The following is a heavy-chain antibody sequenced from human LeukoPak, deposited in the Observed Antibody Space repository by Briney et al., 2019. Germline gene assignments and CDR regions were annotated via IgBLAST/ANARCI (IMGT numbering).Heavy chain of an antibody. CDR2: MNSEGRET. CDR1: GFTFSNYW. D-gene: IGHD2-2*01. Sequence: PGGSLRLSCAASGFTFSNYWLQWVSHARGGGGVWVSRMNSEGRETIYADCERGRFTITRENAKNTLYVQIRSVRAEDTAAYYCARVESGSSSKTRCRNIDYWGQGTLVTVSS. V-gene: IGHV3-74*01. CDR3: ARVESGSSSKTRCRNIDY. J-gene: IGHJ4*02.